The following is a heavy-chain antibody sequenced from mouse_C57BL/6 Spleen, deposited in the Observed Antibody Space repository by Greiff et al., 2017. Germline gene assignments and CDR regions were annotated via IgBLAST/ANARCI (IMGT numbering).Heavy chain of an antibody. CDR1: GYTFTEYT. D-gene: IGHD2-1*01. V-gene: IGHV1-62-2*01. Sequence: QVQLQQSGAELVKPGASVKLSCKASGYTFTEYTIHWVKQRSGQGLEWIGWFYPGSGSIKYNEKFKDKDTLTADKSSSTVYMELSRLTSEDSAVYFCARHEEGVYYGNYEPFAYWGQGTLVTVSA. J-gene: IGHJ3*01. CDR2: FYPGSGSI. CDR3: ARHEEGVYYGNYEPFAY.